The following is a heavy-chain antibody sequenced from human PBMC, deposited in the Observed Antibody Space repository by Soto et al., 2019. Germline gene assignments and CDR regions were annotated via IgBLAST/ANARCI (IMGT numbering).Heavy chain of an antibody. D-gene: IGHD3-22*01. CDR2: IYYSGST. CDR1: GGSISSYY. CDR3: ARGLDSSGYSEFDY. J-gene: IGHJ4*02. Sequence: SETLSLTCTVSGGSISSYYWSWIRQPPGKGLEWIGYIYYSGSTNYNPSLKSRVTTSVDTSKNQFSLKLSSVTAADTAVYYCARGLDSSGYSEFDYWGQGTLVTVSS. V-gene: IGHV4-59*01.